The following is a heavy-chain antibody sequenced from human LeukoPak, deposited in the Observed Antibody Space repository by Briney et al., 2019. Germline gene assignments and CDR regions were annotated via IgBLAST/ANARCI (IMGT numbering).Heavy chain of an antibody. V-gene: IGHV3-48*01. J-gene: IGHJ5*02. CDR3: AKARYRFDP. CDR2: ISGSSGII. Sequence: GGSLRLSCAASGFTFNTYTMNWVRQAPGKGLEWVSYISGSSGIIDYADSVRGRFTISRDNAKNSLYLQMNSLRAEDTAVYYCAKARYRFDPWGQGTLVTVSS. CDR1: GFTFNTYT. D-gene: IGHD1-1*01.